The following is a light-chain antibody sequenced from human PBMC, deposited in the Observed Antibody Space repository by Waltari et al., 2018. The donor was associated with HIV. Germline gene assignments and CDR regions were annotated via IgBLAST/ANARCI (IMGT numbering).Light chain of an antibody. V-gene: IGLV2-14*01. CDR3: SSYTTTTTQI. J-gene: IGLJ2*01. CDR2: EVS. CDR1: NNDIGAYHY. Sequence: QSALTQPASVSGSPGQSITLSCIGSNNDIGAYHYVSWYQLYPGKAPKVIIYEVSNRPSGVSSRFSGTKSGSTASLTISGLQAEDEADYHCSSYTTTTTQIFGGGTKVTVL.